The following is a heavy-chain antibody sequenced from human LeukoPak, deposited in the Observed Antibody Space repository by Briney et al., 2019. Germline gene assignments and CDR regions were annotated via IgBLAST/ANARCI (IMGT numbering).Heavy chain of an antibody. V-gene: IGHV4-61*02. Sequence: SETLSPTCTVSGGSISSGSYYWSWIRQPAGKGLEWIGRIYTSGSTNYNPSLKSRVTISVDTSKNQFSLKLSSVTAADTAVYYCARGTIGYCSSTSCPRGYYYYGMDVWGQGTTVTVSS. D-gene: IGHD2-2*01. CDR3: ARGTIGYCSSTSCPRGYYYYGMDV. CDR1: GGSISSGSYY. CDR2: IYTSGST. J-gene: IGHJ6*02.